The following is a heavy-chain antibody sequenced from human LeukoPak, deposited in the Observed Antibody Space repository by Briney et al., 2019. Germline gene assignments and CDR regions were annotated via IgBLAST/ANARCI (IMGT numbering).Heavy chain of an antibody. J-gene: IGHJ6*02. Sequence: GGSLRLSCAASRFTFSSYGMHWVRQAPGKGLEWVAVIWYDGSNKYYADSVKGRFTISRDNSKNTLYLQMNSLRAEDTAVYYCARDSWGMDVWGQGTTVTVSS. CDR2: IWYDGSNK. CDR1: RFTFSSYG. V-gene: IGHV3-33*01. CDR3: ARDSWGMDV.